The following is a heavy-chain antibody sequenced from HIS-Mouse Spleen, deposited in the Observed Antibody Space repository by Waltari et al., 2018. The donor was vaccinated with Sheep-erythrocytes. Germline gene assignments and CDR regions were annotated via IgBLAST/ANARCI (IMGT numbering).Heavy chain of an antibody. CDR1: GFTFSSYS. CDR3: ARDSTSDAFDI. V-gene: IGHV3-21*01. D-gene: IGHD6-6*01. CDR2: FSSSRSYI. Sequence: EVQLVESGGGLVKPGGSLRLSCAASGFTFSSYSMNWVRQAPGKGLEWVSSFSSSRSYIYYADSVKGRFTITRDNAKNSLYLQMNSLRAEDTAVYYCARDSTSDAFDIWGQGTMVTVSS. J-gene: IGHJ3*02.